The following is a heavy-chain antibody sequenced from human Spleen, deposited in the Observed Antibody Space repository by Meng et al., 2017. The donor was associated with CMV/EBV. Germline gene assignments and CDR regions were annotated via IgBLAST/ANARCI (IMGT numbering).Heavy chain of an antibody. CDR2: INPNTGDT. J-gene: IGHJ4*02. CDR3: AREGDDGNSFPDY. CDR1: GYTCTDYY. D-gene: IGHD4-23*01. V-gene: IGHV1-2*02. Sequence: ASGYTCTDYYIHWVRQAPGQGLEWMGYINPNTGDTDSSQSFRGRVTMTGDTSISTAYMDLNSLISDDTALYYCAREGDDGNSFPDYWGQGTPVTVSS.